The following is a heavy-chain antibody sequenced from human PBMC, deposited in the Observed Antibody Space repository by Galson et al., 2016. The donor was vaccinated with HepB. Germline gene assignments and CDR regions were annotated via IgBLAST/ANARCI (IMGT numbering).Heavy chain of an antibody. CDR2: ITPSTGST. D-gene: IGHD3-10*02. CDR1: AYIFTSYY. Sequence: SVKVSCKASAYIFTSYYMYWVRQAPGQGLEWMGIITPSTGSTSYAQKFQGRVTMTRDTSASTVYMELSSLRSEDTAVYYCASQLFGTYYFDSWGQGTLVTVSS. J-gene: IGHJ4*02. CDR3: ASQLFGTYYFDS. V-gene: IGHV1-46*01.